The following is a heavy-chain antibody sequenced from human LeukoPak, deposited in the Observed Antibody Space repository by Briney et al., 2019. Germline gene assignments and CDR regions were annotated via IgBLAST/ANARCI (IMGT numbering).Heavy chain of an antibody. J-gene: IGHJ5*02. CDR1: GGSISSYY. Sequence: SETLSLTCTVSGGSISSYYGSWIRQPAGKGLEWIGRIYSSGSTNYNPSLKSRVTLSVDTSKDQFSLKLSSVTAADTAVYYCARSTEGWFDPWGQGTLVTVSS. V-gene: IGHV4-4*07. CDR2: IYSSGST. CDR3: ARSTEGWFDP.